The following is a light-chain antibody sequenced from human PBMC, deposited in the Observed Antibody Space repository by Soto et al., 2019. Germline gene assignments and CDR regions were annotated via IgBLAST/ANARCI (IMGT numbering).Light chain of an antibody. CDR2: DVT. CDR3: CSYTSSSSLV. J-gene: IGLJ1*01. V-gene: IGLV2-14*03. Sequence: QAALPQPVFASAPPAQSSTIPGPGTSSDVGAYNYVSWYQQYPGKAPKLMIYDVTNRPSGVSNRFSGSKSGNAASLTISGLQAEDEADYYCCSYTSSSSLVFGTGTKVTVL. CDR1: SSDVGAYNY.